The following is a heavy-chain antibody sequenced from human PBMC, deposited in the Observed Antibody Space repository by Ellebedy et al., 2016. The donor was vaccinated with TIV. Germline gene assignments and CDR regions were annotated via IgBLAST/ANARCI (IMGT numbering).Heavy chain of an antibody. CDR3: VRDPEGCVKGLCYDAFDL. CDR2: IKEDGSVT. D-gene: IGHD2-8*02. V-gene: IGHV3-7*03. J-gene: IGHJ3*01. Sequence: PGGSLRLSCVASGFTLKNYWMIWVRQAPGKGPEWVANIKEDGSVTNYQDSVKGRFTISRDNAKNSLYLQMNSLRAEDSAVYYCVRDPEGCVKGLCYDAFDLWGPGTTVTVS. CDR1: GFTLKNYW.